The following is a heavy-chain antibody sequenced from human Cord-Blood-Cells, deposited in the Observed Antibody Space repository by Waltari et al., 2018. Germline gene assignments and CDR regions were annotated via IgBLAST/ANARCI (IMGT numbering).Heavy chain of an antibody. CDR3: ARASWGSSRGAFDI. V-gene: IGHV1-8*03. Sequence: QLQLVQSGAEVKTPGASVKVSCKASGYTFTSYDINWVRLATGQGLECMGGRNTNSGNTGYAQKSQGRVTTTRNTAISTAYMERSSLGSEDTAGYYCARASWGSSRGAFDIWGQGTMVTVSS. CDR1: GYTFTSYD. CDR2: RNTNSGNT. J-gene: IGHJ3*02. D-gene: IGHD7-27*01.